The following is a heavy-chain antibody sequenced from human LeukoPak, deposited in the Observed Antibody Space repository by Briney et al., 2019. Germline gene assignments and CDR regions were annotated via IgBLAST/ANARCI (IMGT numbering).Heavy chain of an antibody. V-gene: IGHV4-34*01. D-gene: IGHD6-13*01. CDR2: INHSGST. Sequence: SETLSLTCAVYGGSFSGYCWSWIRQPPGKGLEWIGEINHSGSTNYNPSLKSRVTISVDTSKNQFSLKLSSVTAADTAVYYCASSGSSSWYWFDPWGQGTLVTVSS. CDR3: ASSGSSSWYWFDP. J-gene: IGHJ5*02. CDR1: GGSFSGYC.